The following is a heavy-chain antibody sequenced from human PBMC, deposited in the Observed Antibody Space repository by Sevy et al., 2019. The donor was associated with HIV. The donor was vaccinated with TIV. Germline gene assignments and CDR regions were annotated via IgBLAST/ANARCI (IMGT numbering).Heavy chain of an antibody. CDR2: IIPIFGTA. CDR1: GGTFSSYA. CDR3: ARSDSSSPRRRHFDY. V-gene: IGHV1-69*13. D-gene: IGHD6-6*01. Sequence: ASVKASCKASGGTFSSYAISWVRQAPGQGLEWMGGIIPIFGTANYAQKFQGRVTITADESTSTAYMELSSLRSEDTAVYYCARSDSSSPRRRHFDYWGQGTLVTVSS. J-gene: IGHJ4*02.